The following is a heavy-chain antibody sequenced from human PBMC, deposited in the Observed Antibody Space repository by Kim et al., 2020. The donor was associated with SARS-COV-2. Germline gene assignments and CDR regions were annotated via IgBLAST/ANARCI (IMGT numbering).Heavy chain of an antibody. CDR1: GFTFSSYA. V-gene: IGHV3-33*06. CDR2: IWYDGSNK. Sequence: GGSLRLSCAASGFTFSSYAMHWVRQAPGKGLEWVAVIWYDGSNKYYADSVKGRFTISRDNSKNTLYLQMNSLRAEDTAVYYCANQGGDYYYYGMDVWGQGTTVTVSS. CDR3: ANQGGDYYYYGMDV. J-gene: IGHJ6*02. D-gene: IGHD3-10*01.